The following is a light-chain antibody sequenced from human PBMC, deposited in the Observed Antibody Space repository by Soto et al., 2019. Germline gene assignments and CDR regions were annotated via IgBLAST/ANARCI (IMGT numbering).Light chain of an antibody. CDR3: QQYVTSPYI. V-gene: IGKV3-20*01. CDR2: GVS. J-gene: IGKJ2*01. CDR1: QTVGRNY. Sequence: EIVLTQSPGTLSLSPGESATLSCRASQTVGRNYLAWFQHKPGQAPRLLIHGVSTRATGIPDRFSGSGSGTDFTLTISRLEPEDFAVYYCQQYVTSPYIFGQGTKLEIK.